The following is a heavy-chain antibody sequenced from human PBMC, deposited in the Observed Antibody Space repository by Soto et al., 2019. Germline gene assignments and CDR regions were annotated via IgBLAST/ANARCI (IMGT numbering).Heavy chain of an antibody. V-gene: IGHV4-31*03. CDR1: GGSISSGDHY. J-gene: IGHJ2*01. CDR3: ARGPSVTTVYWYFYL. D-gene: IGHD4-17*01. CDR2: IYYSGT. Sequence: QVQLQESGPGLVKPSQTLSLTCSVSGGSISSGDHYWNWIRQHPGKGLEWIGYIYYSGTHYNPSLKSRVTISEDTSKNQFSLNLSSVTAADTAVYYCARGPSVTTVYWYFYLWGRGTRVTVSS.